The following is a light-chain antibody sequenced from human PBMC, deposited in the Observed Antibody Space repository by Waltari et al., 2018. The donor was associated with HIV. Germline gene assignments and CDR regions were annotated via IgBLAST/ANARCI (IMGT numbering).Light chain of an antibody. CDR1: SPNIGSNY. V-gene: IGLV1-47*01. Sequence: QSVLTQPPSASGTPGQRISIPCFGSSPNIGSNYVYWYQQPPGTAPNLLIYRNNQRPSGVPDRFSGSKSGTSASLAISGLRSEDEADYYCATWDDSLRGVVFGGGAKLTVL. CDR2: RNN. J-gene: IGLJ2*01. CDR3: ATWDDSLRGVV.